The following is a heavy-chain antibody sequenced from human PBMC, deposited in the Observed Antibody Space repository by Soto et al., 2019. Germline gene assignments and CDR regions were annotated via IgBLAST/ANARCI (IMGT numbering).Heavy chain of an antibody. CDR3: ARVYCSSTSYCYYYYGMDV. CDR2: ISAYNGNT. V-gene: IGHV1-18*04. Sequence: GASVKVSCKASGYTFTSYGISWVRQAPGQGLEWMGWISAYNGNTNYAQKLQGRVTMTTDTSTSTAYMELRSLRSEDTAVYYCARVYCSSTSYCYYYYGMDVWGQGTTVTVSS. J-gene: IGHJ6*02. D-gene: IGHD2-2*01. CDR1: GYTFTSYG.